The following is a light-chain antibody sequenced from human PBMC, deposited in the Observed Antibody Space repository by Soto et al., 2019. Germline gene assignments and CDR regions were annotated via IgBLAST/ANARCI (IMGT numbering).Light chain of an antibody. J-gene: IGKJ4*01. CDR3: KQYNDWPPLT. CDR2: GAS. V-gene: IGKV3-15*01. Sequence: DTVMTQSAASLSASPGEGGTLXCRASQSVGSYLAWYQQKPGQAPRLLIYGASTRATGIKARLSGSGSGREFTLNISSLQSEDFAVYYCKQYNDWPPLTFGGGTKVDIK. CDR1: QSVGSY.